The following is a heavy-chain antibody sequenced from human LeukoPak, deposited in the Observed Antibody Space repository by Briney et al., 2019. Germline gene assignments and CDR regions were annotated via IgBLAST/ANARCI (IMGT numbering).Heavy chain of an antibody. J-gene: IGHJ4*02. Sequence: GGSLRLSCAASGFTLSNSAMSWVRQAPGKGLEWVSGFSGPGKTYYADSVKGRFTISRDTSKSTLYLQINSLRAEDTAVYYCAKDTKQWLVPNSIDYWGQGTLVTVSS. D-gene: IGHD6-19*01. V-gene: IGHV3-23*01. CDR2: FSGPGKT. CDR1: GFTLSNSA. CDR3: AKDTKQWLVPNSIDY.